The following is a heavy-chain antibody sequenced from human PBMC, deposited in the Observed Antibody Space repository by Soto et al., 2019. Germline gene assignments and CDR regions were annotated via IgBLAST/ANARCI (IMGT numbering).Heavy chain of an antibody. CDR2: INHSGST. Sequence: ASETLSLTCAVYGGSFSGYYWIRIRQPPGKGLEWIGEINHSGSTNYNPSLKSRVTISVDTSKNQFSLKLSSVTAADTAVYYCARGLGDILTGYYSGAVDYWGQGTLVTVSS. J-gene: IGHJ4*02. CDR3: ARGLGDILTGYYSGAVDY. V-gene: IGHV4-34*01. CDR1: GGSFSGYY. D-gene: IGHD3-9*01.